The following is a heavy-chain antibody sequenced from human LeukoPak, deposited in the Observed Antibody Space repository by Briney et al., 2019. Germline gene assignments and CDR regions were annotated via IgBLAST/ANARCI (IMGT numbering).Heavy chain of an antibody. V-gene: IGHV3-66*01. Sequence: GGSLRLSCAASGFTFSNYGMSWVRQAPGKGLEWVSVIYSGGSTYYADSVKGRFTISRDNSKNTLYLQMNSLRAEDTAVYYCARVSCSGGSCYSFSFDFWGQGTLVTVSS. CDR1: GFTFSNYG. D-gene: IGHD2-15*01. CDR3: ARVSCSGGSCYSFSFDF. CDR2: IYSGGST. J-gene: IGHJ4*02.